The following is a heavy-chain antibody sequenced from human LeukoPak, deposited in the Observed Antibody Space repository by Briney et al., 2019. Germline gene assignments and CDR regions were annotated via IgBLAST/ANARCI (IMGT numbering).Heavy chain of an antibody. J-gene: IGHJ4*02. CDR1: GFTFGDYA. Sequence: GSLRLSCTASGFTFGDYAMSWIRQPPGKGLEWIGEINHSGSTNYNPSLKSRVTISVDTSKNQFSLKLSSVTAADTAVYYCAREYSSSRVDYWGQGTLVTVSS. D-gene: IGHD6-6*01. CDR3: AREYSSSRVDY. CDR2: INHSGST. V-gene: IGHV4-34*01.